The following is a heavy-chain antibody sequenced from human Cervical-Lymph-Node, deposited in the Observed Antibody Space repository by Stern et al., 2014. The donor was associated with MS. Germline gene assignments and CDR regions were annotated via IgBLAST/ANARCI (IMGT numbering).Heavy chain of an antibody. V-gene: IGHV1-69*01. CDR3: TLHRAGIADS. CDR1: GGTFTTLD. D-gene: IGHD6-13*01. Sequence: VQLVESGAEVRPPGSSMKVSCRASGGTFTTLDISWVRQTPGQGLEWMGGITPHYGTTNYARNFQGRGTLIADESATTIYLEVTTLASEDTALYYGTLHRAGIADSWGQGTLVTVSA. J-gene: IGHJ5*01. CDR2: ITPHYGTT.